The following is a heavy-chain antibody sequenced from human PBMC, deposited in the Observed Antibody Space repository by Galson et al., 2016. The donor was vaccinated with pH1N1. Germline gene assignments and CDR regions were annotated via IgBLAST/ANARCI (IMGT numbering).Heavy chain of an antibody. V-gene: IGHV3-30-3*01. Sequence: SLRLSCAASGFSFDTYAMHWVRQAPGKGLEWVAFISYNGHDQSYADSLTGRFIISRDNSRNTVYLQLNSLRTEDTAVFYCAREDWSYADTYYNGMDVWGQGTTVTVSS. J-gene: IGHJ6*02. CDR2: ISYNGHDQ. D-gene: IGHD3-16*01. CDR3: AREDWSYADTYYNGMDV. CDR1: GFSFDTYA.